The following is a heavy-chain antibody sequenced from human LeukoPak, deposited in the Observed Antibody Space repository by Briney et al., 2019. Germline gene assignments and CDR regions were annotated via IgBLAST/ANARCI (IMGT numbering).Heavy chain of an antibody. CDR2: INPNSGGT. J-gene: IGHJ4*02. CDR3: AKVPDPHSGSVFYFDY. CDR1: GYTFTGYY. Sequence: ASVKVSCKASGYTFTGYYIHWVRQAPGQGLEWMGWINPNSGGTNYAQKFQGRVTMTRDTSISTAYMELSRLRSDDTAVYYCAKVPDPHSGSVFYFDYWGQGTLVTVSS. D-gene: IGHD1-26*01. V-gene: IGHV1-2*02.